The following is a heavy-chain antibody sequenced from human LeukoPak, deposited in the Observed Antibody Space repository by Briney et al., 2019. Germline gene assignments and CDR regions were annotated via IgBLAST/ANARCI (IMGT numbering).Heavy chain of an antibody. CDR3: ARGKGSYSSSWYPFYYYYYGTDV. D-gene: IGHD6-13*01. CDR2: IKQDGSEK. Sequence: GGSLRLSCAASGFMFSNFAMSWVRQAPGKGLEWVANIKQDGSEKYYVDSVKGRFTISRDNAKNSLYLQMNSLRAEDTAVYYCARGKGSYSSSWYPFYYYYYGTDVWGQGTTVTVSS. J-gene: IGHJ6*02. V-gene: IGHV3-7*01. CDR1: GFMFSNFA.